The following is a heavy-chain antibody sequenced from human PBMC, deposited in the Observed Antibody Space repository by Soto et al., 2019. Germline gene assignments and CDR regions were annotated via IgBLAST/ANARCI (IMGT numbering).Heavy chain of an antibody. CDR3: ARDQVSYGSGSSRFDP. D-gene: IGHD3-10*01. J-gene: IGHJ5*02. CDR2: IYYSGST. CDR1: GGSITSSSYY. V-gene: IGHV4-61*01. Sequence: PSETLSLTCTVSGGSITSSSYYWGWIRQPPGKGLEWIGYIYYSGSTNYNPSLKSRVTISVDTSKNQFSLKLSSVTAADTAVYYCARDQVSYGSGSSRFDPWGQGTLVTVSS.